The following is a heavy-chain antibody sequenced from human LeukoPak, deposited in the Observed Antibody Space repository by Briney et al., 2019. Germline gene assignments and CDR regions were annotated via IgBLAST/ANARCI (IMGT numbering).Heavy chain of an antibody. J-gene: IGHJ4*02. CDR1: GYSFTSYW. CDR3: ARQTEPYDSSGYYYVD. V-gene: IGHV5-51*01. CDR2: IYPGDSDT. D-gene: IGHD3-22*01. Sequence: GESLQISCKGSGYSFTSYWIGWVRQMPGKGLEWMGIIYPGDSDTRYSPSFQGQVTISADKSISTAYLQWSSLKASDTAMYYCARQTEPYDSSGYYYVDWGQGTLVTVSS.